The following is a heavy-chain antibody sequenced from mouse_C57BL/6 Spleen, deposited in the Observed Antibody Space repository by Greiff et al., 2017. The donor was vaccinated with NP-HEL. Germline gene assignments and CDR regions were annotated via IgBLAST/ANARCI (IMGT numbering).Heavy chain of an antibody. J-gene: IGHJ4*01. CDR3: VRAVYYGSSYDAMDY. CDR1: GFTFNTYA. D-gene: IGHD1-1*01. V-gene: IGHV10-3*01. Sequence: EVQLQQSGGGLVQPKGSLKLSCAASGFTFNTYAMHWVRQAPGKGLEWVARIRSKSSNYATYYADSVKDRFTISRDDSQSMLYLQMNNLKTEDTAMYYCVRAVYYGSSYDAMDYWGQGTSVTVSS. CDR2: IRSKSSNYAT.